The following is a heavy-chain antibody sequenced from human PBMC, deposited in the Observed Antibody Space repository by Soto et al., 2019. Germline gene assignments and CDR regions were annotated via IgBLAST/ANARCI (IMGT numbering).Heavy chain of an antibody. D-gene: IGHD2-15*01. CDR3: ATTGLTVVAPSDY. V-gene: IGHV1-69*12. CDR1: GGTFSSYA. J-gene: IGHJ4*02. CDR2: IIPIFGTG. Sequence: QVQLVQSGAEVKKPGSSVKVSCKASGGTFSSYAISWVRQAPGQGLEWMGGIIPIFGTGNYAQKFQGRVTITAGGSTGTTYLELSSLSFEDTAVYCRATTGLTVVAPSDYWGQGTLVTVSS.